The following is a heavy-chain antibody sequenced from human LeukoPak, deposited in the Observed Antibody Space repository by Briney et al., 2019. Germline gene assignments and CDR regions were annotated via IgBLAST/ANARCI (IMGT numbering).Heavy chain of an antibody. CDR1: GYTFTGFY. D-gene: IGHD3-10*01. Sequence: ASVKVSCKASGYTFTGFYMHWVRQAPGQGLEWMGWINPNSGGTNYAQKFQGRVTMTRDTSISTDYMQLSRLRSDATALYFCAREVRGWNYSKFDPWGQGTLVIVSS. J-gene: IGHJ5*02. CDR3: AREVRGWNYSKFDP. V-gene: IGHV1-2*02. CDR2: INPNSGGT.